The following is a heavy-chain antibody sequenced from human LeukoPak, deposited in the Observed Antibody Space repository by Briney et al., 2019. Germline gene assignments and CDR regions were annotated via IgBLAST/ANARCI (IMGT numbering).Heavy chain of an antibody. CDR2: ISGGGVTT. J-gene: IGHJ6*02. D-gene: IGHD3-16*01. V-gene: IGHV3-23*01. CDR1: GFTFSNYA. Sequence: GGSLRLSCVASGFTFSNYAMSWVRQAPGKGLEWVSGISGGGVTTYYADSVKGRFTISRDNSKNTLYLQMNSLRADDTAIYYCARNQQLGGHSYYYYGMDVWGQGTTVTVSS. CDR3: ARNQQLGGHSYYYYGMDV.